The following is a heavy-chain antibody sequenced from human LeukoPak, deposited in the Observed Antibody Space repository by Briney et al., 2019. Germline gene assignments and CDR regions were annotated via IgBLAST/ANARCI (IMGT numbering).Heavy chain of an antibody. CDR2: IYPGDSVT. CDR3: ARRLRYCSSTSCYGPYYFDY. J-gene: IGHJ4*02. D-gene: IGHD2-2*01. CDR1: GYSFTSYW. Sequence: GESLKISCKGSGYSFTSYWIGWVRQMPGKGLEWMGIIYPGDSVTRYSPSFQGQVTISADKSISTAYLQWSSLKASDTAMYYCARRLRYCSSTSCYGPYYFDYWGQGTLVTVSS. V-gene: IGHV5-51*01.